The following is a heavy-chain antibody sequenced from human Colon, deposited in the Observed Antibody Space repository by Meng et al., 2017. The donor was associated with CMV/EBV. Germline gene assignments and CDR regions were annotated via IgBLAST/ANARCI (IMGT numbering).Heavy chain of an antibody. V-gene: IGHV1-2*02. Sequence: VELVHAGTEVKKPGASVKVSCKTSGYPFTDNHLHWVRQAPGQGLEWMGWIYPQDGGTYFAQKFQDRVTMTTDTSTSTAYLALTSLTSNDTAVYYCARGRPNWSGVLDYWGQGTLVTVSS. CDR3: ARGRPNWSGVLDY. J-gene: IGHJ4*02. D-gene: IGHD1-1*01. CDR1: GYPFTDNH. CDR2: IYPQDGGT.